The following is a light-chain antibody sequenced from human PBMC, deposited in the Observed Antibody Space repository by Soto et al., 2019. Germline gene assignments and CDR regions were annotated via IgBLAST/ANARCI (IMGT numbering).Light chain of an antibody. J-gene: IGLJ2*01. CDR2: EVS. CDR3: SSYAGSNKV. CDR1: SSDVGGYNY. Sequence: QSALTQPPSASGSPGQSVTISCTGTSSDVGGYNYVSWYQQHPGNAPKLMIYEVSKRPSGVPDRFSGSKSGNTSSLTVSGLHAEDEADYYCSSYAGSNKVFGGGTKVTVL. V-gene: IGLV2-8*01.